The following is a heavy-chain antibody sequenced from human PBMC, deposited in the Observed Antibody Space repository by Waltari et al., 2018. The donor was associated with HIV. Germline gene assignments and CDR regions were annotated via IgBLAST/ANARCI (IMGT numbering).Heavy chain of an antibody. J-gene: IGHJ4*02. CDR1: GGSISSYY. V-gene: IGHV4-59*01. Sequence: QVQLQESGPGLVKPSETLSLTGTVPGGSISSYYWSWIRQPPGKGLEWIGYIYYSGSTNYNHSLKSRVTISVDTSKNQFSLKLSSVTAADTAVYYCAITPAAGTVYFDYWGQGTLVTVSS. CDR2: IYYSGST. D-gene: IGHD6-13*01. CDR3: AITPAAGTVYFDY.